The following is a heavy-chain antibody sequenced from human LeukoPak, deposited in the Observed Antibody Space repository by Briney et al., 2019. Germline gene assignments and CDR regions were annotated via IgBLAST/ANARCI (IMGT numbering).Heavy chain of an antibody. CDR2: ISVDNGNR. D-gene: IGHD3-10*01. J-gene: IGHJ4*02. V-gene: IGHV1-18*01. CDR3: ARSERFYYGSGSYYPLDY. Sequence: ASVKVSCKASGYTFTTYGISWVRQAPGQGLEWMGWISVDNGNRNYAQKLQGRVTMATDTSTSTAYMELRSLRSDDTAVYYCARSERFYYGSGSYYPLDYWGQGTLVTVSS. CDR1: GYTFTTYG.